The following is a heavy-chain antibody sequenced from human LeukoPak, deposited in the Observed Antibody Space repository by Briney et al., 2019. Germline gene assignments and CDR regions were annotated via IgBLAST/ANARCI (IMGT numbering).Heavy chain of an antibody. V-gene: IGHV4-39*01. J-gene: IGHJ6*02. CDR1: GGSISGSTSY. Sequence: SETLSLTCSVSGGSISGSTSYWGWIRQPPGEGLEWIGNIFHRGTAYHNPSLQRRVTFSVDTSKNLFSMNLTSVTVADTAVYYCARHGDRLRFAMDVWGQGTTVTVSS. CDR2: IFHRGTA. CDR3: ARHGDRLRFAMDV. D-gene: IGHD2-21*02.